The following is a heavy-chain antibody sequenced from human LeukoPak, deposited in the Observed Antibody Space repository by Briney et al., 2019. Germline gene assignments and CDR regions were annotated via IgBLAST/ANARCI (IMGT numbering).Heavy chain of an antibody. CDR3: ARGRAIVHGRNWFDP. Sequence: PGGSLRLSCAASGFTFSSFGMNWVRQAPGKGLEWVSYISSSGSTIYYADSVKGRFTISRDNAKNSLYLQMNSLRAEDTAVYYCARGRAIVHGRNWFDPWGQGTLVTVSS. D-gene: IGHD2/OR15-2a*01. CDR2: ISSSGSTI. J-gene: IGHJ5*02. CDR1: GFTFSSFG. V-gene: IGHV3-48*04.